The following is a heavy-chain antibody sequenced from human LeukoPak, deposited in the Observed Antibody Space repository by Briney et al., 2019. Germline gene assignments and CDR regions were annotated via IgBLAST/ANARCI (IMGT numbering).Heavy chain of an antibody. J-gene: IGHJ4*02. D-gene: IGHD3-22*01. CDR2: IYYSGST. CDR3: AREQDYYDSSGYDY. CDR1: GGSISSYY. Sequence: PSETLSLTSTVSGGSISSYYWSWIRQPPGKGLEWVGHIYYSGSTNYNPSLKSRVTISVDTSKNQFSLKLSSVTAADTAVYYCAREQDYYDSSGYDYWGQGTLVTVSS. V-gene: IGHV4-59*01.